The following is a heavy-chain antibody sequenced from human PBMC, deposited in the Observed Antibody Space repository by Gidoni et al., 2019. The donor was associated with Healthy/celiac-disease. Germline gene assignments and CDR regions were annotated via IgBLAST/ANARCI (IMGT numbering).Heavy chain of an antibody. J-gene: IGHJ4*02. CDR3: ARRPLGGPAARAFYFDY. Sequence: QVQLVRAGAEVKKPGSSGKVYCKASGGTFSRYAISWVRKAPGQGLEWMGGIIPIFGTANYAQKFQGRVTITADESTSTAYMELSSLRSEDTAVYYCARRPLGGPAARAFYFDYWGQGTLVTVSS. CDR1: GGTFSRYA. D-gene: IGHD2-2*01. V-gene: IGHV1-69*01. CDR2: IIPIFGTA.